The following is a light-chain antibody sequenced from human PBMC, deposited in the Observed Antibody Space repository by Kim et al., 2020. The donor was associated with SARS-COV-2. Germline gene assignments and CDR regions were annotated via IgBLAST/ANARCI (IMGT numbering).Light chain of an antibody. CDR1: QSVGID. CDR2: AAS. J-gene: IGKJ1*01. CDR3: QQYSKWPPWT. V-gene: IGKV3-15*01. Sequence: APGERATLSCRASQSVGIDLAWYQQRPGQPPRLLILAASTRATGIPARFSGSGYGTEFTLTVSNLQSEDFAVYYCQQYSKWPPWTFGQGTKVDIK.